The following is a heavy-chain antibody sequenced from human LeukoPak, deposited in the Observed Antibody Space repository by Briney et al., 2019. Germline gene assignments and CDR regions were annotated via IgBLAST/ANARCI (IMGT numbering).Heavy chain of an antibody. V-gene: IGHV3-7*01. D-gene: IGHD6-19*01. CDR1: GGSISSYY. CDR2: INQDGSEK. Sequence: PSETLSLTCTVSGGSISSYYWSWIRQPPGKGLEWVAHINQDGSEKYYVDSVKGRFTISRDNARNSQYLQMNSLRAEDTAVYYCASGGGWVFNNWGQGTLVTVSS. CDR3: ASGGGWVFNN. J-gene: IGHJ4*02.